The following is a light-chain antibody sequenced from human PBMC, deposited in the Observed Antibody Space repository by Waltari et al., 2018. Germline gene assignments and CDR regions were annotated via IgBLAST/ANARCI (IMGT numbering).Light chain of an antibody. V-gene: IGLV1-40*01. CDR2: DNF. CDR1: SSTIGAAYD. CDR3: QSYDSLSALYV. Sequence: QSVLTQPPSVSGAAGQTVTISCLGRSSTIGAAYDVPWYQQLPGTAPKLLIFDNFVRPAGVPDRFSASKSGTSASLAISGLQAEDEADYYCQSYDSLSALYVFGTGTKVSVL. J-gene: IGLJ1*01.